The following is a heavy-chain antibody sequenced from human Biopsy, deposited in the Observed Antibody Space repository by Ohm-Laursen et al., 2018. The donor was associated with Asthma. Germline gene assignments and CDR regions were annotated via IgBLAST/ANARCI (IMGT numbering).Heavy chain of an antibody. Sequence: TLSLTCAVSGGSISSGGFSWTWIRQPPGKGLEWLGYMFHRGTTHYNPSLTSRVTISLDRSKNQFSLKLTSVTAADTAVYYCAKCSRDWNGLIDHWGQGTLVSVSS. CDR1: GGSISSGGFS. V-gene: IGHV4-30-2*01. CDR3: AKCSRDWNGLIDH. J-gene: IGHJ4*02. CDR2: MFHRGTT. D-gene: IGHD1-1*01.